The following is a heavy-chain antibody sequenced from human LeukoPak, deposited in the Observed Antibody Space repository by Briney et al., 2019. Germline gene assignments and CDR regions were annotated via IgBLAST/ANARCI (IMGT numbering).Heavy chain of an antibody. CDR3: ARDRKQRHFDY. J-gene: IGHJ4*02. D-gene: IGHD6-25*01. Sequence: GGSLRLSCAASGFTVSSNYMSWVRQAPGKGLEWVAVIWYDGSNKYYADSVKGRFTISRDNSKNTLYLQMNSLRAEDTAVYYCARDRKQRHFDYWGQGTLVTVSS. CDR2: IWYDGSNK. V-gene: IGHV3-33*08. CDR1: GFTVSSNY.